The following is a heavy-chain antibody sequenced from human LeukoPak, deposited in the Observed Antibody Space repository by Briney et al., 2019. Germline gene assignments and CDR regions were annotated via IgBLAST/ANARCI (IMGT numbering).Heavy chain of an antibody. CDR3: ARDSYSPAAATRRWYFDL. CDR2: ISSSSSTI. V-gene: IGHV3-48*04. Sequence: GGSLRLSCAASGFTFSSYSMNWVRQAPGKGLEWVSYISSSSSTIYYADSVKGRFTISRDNAKNSLYLQMNSLRAEDTAVYYCARDSYSPAAATRRWYFDLWGRGTLVTVSS. D-gene: IGHD6-13*01. J-gene: IGHJ2*01. CDR1: GFTFSSYS.